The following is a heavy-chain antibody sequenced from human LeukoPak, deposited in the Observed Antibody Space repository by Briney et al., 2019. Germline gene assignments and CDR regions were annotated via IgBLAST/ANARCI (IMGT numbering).Heavy chain of an antibody. CDR1: GYTFTSYG. CDR2: ISAYNGNT. CDR3: ARDAMVATIFRHYGMDV. Sequence: GASVKVSCKASGYTFTSYGISWVRQAPGRGLERMGWISAYNGNTNYAQKLQGRVTMTTDTSTSTAYMELRSLRSDDTAVYYCARDAMVATIFRHYGMDVWGQGTTVTVSS. J-gene: IGHJ6*02. D-gene: IGHD5-12*01. V-gene: IGHV1-18*01.